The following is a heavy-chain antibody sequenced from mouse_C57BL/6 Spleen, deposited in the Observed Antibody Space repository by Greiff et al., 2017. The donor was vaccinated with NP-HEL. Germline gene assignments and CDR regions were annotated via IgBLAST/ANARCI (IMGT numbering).Heavy chain of an antibody. CDR2: LDPSDSYT. Sequence: VQLQQPGAELVMPGASVKLSCKASGYTFTSSWMHWVKQRPGQGLEWIGELDPSDSYTNYNQKFKGKSTLTVDKSSSTAYMQLSSLTSEDAAVYYRARRHYGSSSWYFDVWGTGTTVTVSS. CDR1: GYTFTSSW. J-gene: IGHJ1*03. V-gene: IGHV1-69*01. D-gene: IGHD1-1*01. CDR3: ARRHYGSSSWYFDV.